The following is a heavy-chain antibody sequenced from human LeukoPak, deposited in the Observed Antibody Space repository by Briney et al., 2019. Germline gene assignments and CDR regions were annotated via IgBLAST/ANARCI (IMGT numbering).Heavy chain of an antibody. V-gene: IGHV3-23*01. CDR2: ISGSGGST. Sequence: PGGSLRLSCAASGFTFSSYAMSWVRQAPGKGLEWVSAISGSGGSTYYADSVKGRFTISRDNSKNTLYLQMNSLRAEDTAVYYCAKDRAVRITMVRGVILDYWGQGTLVTVSS. D-gene: IGHD3-10*01. CDR1: GFTFSSYA. CDR3: AKDRAVRITMVRGVILDY. J-gene: IGHJ4*02.